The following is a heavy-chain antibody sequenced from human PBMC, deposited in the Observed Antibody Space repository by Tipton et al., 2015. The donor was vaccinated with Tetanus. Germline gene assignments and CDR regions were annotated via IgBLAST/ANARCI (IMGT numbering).Heavy chain of an antibody. Sequence: TLSLTCSVSGYSIRRGAYYWSWLRQRPGKGLEWLGYTHSRGDTFYIPSLRSRLIISLDTSKNQFSLQLSSLTAADTAIYYCARDGENEGAFDVWGQGTRVSVSS. CDR3: ARDGENEGAFDV. D-gene: IGHD1-1*01. J-gene: IGHJ3*01. V-gene: IGHV4-31*03. CDR1: GYSIRRGAYY. CDR2: THSRGDT.